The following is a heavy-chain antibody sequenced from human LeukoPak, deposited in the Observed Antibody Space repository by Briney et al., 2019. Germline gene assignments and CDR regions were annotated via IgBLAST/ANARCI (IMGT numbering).Heavy chain of an antibody. CDR3: AAGTRLDWLFDY. CDR2: ISAYNGNT. V-gene: IGHV1-18*01. CDR1: GYTFTSYG. J-gene: IGHJ4*02. Sequence: ASVKVSCKASGYTFTSYGISWVRQAPGQGLEWMGWISAYNGNTSYAQKLQGRVTMTTDTSTSTAYKELRSLRSDDTAVYYCAAGTRLDWLFDYWGQGTLVTVSS. D-gene: IGHD3-9*01.